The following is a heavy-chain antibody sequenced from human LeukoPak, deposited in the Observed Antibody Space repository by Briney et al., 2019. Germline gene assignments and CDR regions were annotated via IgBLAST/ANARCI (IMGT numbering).Heavy chain of an antibody. CDR2: MNPNSGNT. Sequence: ASVKVSCKASGYTFTSYDINWVRQATGQGLEWMGWMNPNSGNTGYAQKFQGRVTMTRNTSISTAYMELSSLRSEDTAVYYCARGSTVLQYLNIYYYYYGMDVWGQGTTVTVSS. D-gene: IGHD4-11*01. CDR3: ARGSTVLQYLNIYYYYYGMDV. CDR1: GYTFTSYD. V-gene: IGHV1-8*01. J-gene: IGHJ6*02.